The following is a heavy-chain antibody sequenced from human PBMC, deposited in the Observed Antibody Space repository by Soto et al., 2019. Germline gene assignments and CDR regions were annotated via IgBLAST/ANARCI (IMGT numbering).Heavy chain of an antibody. CDR3: ARRYSSAFDI. J-gene: IGHJ3*02. V-gene: IGHV4-59*08. CDR2: IYYSGST. D-gene: IGHD6-13*01. CDR1: GGSISSYY. Sequence: QVQLQESGPGLVKPSETLSLTFTVSGGSISSYYWSWIRQPPGKGLEWIGYIYYSGSTNYNPSLQGRVTRSVDTSKNQFSLKLSSVTAADTAVYYCARRYSSAFDIWGQGTMVTVSS.